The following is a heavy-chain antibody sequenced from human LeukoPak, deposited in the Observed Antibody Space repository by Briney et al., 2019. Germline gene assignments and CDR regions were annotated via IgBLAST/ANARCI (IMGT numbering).Heavy chain of an antibody. CDR1: GFTFNSYS. CDR2: ISSGGSTI. CDR3: ARDRNYGGKHSFDY. Sequence: PGGSLRLSCAASGFTFNSYSMNWVRQAPGKRLEWVSYISSGGSTIYYADSMKGRFTISRDNAKNSLYLQMNSLRAEDTAVYYCARDRNYGGKHSFDYWGQGTLVTVSS. V-gene: IGHV3-48*01. D-gene: IGHD4-23*01. J-gene: IGHJ4*02.